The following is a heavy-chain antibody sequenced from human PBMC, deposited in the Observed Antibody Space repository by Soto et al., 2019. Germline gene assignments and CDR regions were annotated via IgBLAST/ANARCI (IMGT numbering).Heavy chain of an antibody. Sequence: ASVKVSCKASGYTFTSYGITWVRQAPGQGLEYMGWISAYNGNTNYAQELQGRVTMTADTSTNTAYMELRSLRSDDTAVYYCARYCSGGSCDSNNAFDIWGQGTMVTVSS. V-gene: IGHV1-18*01. CDR2: ISAYNGNT. CDR1: GYTFTSYG. CDR3: ARYCSGGSCDSNNAFDI. D-gene: IGHD2-15*01. J-gene: IGHJ3*02.